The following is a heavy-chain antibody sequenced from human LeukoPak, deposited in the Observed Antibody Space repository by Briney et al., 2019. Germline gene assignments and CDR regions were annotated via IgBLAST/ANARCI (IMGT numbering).Heavy chain of an antibody. J-gene: IGHJ4*02. CDR1: GGSISSYY. CDR3: ARTNPSFDY. Sequence: PSETLSLTCTVSGGSISSYYWSWIRQPPGKGLEWIGYIFYSGSTNYNPSLKSRVTISVDTSKNPVSLKLRSVTAADTAVYYCARTNPSFDYWGQGTLVTVSS. V-gene: IGHV4-59*08. CDR2: IFYSGST.